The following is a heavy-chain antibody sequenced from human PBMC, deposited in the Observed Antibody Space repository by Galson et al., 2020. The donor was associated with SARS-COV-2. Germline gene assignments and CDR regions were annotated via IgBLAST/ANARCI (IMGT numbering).Heavy chain of an antibody. D-gene: IGHD7-27*01. CDR2: ITTFSTYI. V-gene: IGHV3-21*01. CDR1: GFTYSSYT. Sequence: LTCAASGFTYSSYTMNWVRQVPGKGLEWVSSITTFSTYINYADSVKGRFTISRDNAKNTLYLQINSLRAEDTAVYYCARGDMGNDYFDYWGQGTLVTVSS. CDR3: ARGDMGNDYFDY. J-gene: IGHJ4*02.